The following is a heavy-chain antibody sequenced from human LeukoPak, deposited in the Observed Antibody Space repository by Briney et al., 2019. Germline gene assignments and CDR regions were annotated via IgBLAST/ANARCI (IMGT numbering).Heavy chain of an antibody. CDR1: GFTLSSFP. CDR3: ARDDRPGSPDYFDY. CDR2: ISYAGNIK. V-gene: IGHV3-30-3*01. Sequence: QTGGSLRLSCAASGFTLSSFPMHWVRQAPGKGLEWVAVISYAGNIKDYADSVKGRFTISRDSSKNTLFLQMNSLRVEDTAVYYCARDDRPGSPDYFDYWGQGTLVTVSS. J-gene: IGHJ4*02. D-gene: IGHD3-10*01.